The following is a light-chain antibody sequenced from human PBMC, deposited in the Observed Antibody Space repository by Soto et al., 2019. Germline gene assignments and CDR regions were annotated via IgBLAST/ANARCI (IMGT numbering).Light chain of an antibody. CDR3: SSYTSTSTL. CDR2: EVS. J-gene: IGLJ3*02. V-gene: IGLV2-14*01. Sequence: QSALTQPASVSGSPGQSITISCTGTSSDIGVSNYVSWYQQLPGKAPKLIIYEVSNRPSGVSNHFLGSKSGNTASLTISGLQTEDEADYYCSSYTSTSTLFGGGTKLTVL. CDR1: SSDIGVSNY.